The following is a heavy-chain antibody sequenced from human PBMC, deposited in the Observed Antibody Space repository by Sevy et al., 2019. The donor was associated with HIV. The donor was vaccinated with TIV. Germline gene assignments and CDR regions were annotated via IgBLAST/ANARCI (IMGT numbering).Heavy chain of an antibody. V-gene: IGHV3-7*01. Sequence: GGSLRLSCAASGFTFSNYWMSWVRQAPGKGLECVANINQDGSEKYYLDSVKGRFIVSRDNAKNSLYLQMNSLRAEDSAVYYSAREQIPASKTDYFGSWGQGTLVTGSS. CDR1: GFTFSNYW. J-gene: IGHJ4*02. CDR2: INQDGSEK. CDR3: AREQIPASKTDYFGS. D-gene: IGHD2-2*02.